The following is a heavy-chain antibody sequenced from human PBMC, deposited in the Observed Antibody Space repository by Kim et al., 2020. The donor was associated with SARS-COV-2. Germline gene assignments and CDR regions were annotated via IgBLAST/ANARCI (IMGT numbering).Heavy chain of an antibody. CDR2: ISYDGSNK. CDR3: ARDRSGSYFGGFDP. CDR1: GFTFSSYA. V-gene: IGHV3-30*04. J-gene: IGHJ5*02. D-gene: IGHD3-10*01. Sequence: GGSLRLSCAASGFTFSSYAMHWVRQAPGKGLEWVAVISYDGSNKYYADSVKGRFTISRDNSKNTLYLQMNSLRAEDTAVYYRARDRSGSYFGGFDPWGQGTLVTVSS.